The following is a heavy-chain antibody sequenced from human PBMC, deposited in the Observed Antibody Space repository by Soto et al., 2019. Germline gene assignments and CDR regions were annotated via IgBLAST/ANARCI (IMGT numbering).Heavy chain of an antibody. D-gene: IGHD1-26*01. V-gene: IGHV1-69*13. J-gene: IGHJ6*02. CDR3: ARDRGRATYYYYGMDV. Sequence: SVKVSCKASGYTFTSYGISWVRQAPGQGLEWMGGIIPIFGAANYAQKFQGRVTITADESTSTAYMELSSLRSEDTAVYYCARDRGRATYYYYGMDVWGQGTTVTVSS. CDR1: GYTFTSYG. CDR2: IIPIFGAA.